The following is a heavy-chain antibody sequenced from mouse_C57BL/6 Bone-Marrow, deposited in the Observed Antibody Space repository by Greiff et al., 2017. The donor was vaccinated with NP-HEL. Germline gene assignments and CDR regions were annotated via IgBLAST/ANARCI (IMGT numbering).Heavy chain of an antibody. J-gene: IGHJ4*01. CDR3: VKASTGTLYAMDY. D-gene: IGHD4-1*02. CDR1: GFTFTDYY. Sequence: EVKLVDSGGGLVQPGASLRLSCAASGFTFTDYYMSWVRQPPWKAPEWLALIRNQANGYTTESTASVKGRFTISRDNSQNILYHQINTLRAEDSATYYCVKASTGTLYAMDYWGQGTAVSVSS. CDR2: IRNQANGYTT. V-gene: IGHV7-4*01.